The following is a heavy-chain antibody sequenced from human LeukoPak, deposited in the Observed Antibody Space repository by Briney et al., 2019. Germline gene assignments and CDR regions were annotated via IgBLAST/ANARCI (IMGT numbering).Heavy chain of an antibody. V-gene: IGHV3-21*01. CDR2: ISSSSSYI. D-gene: IGHD3-10*01. Sequence: GGSLRLSCAASGFPLRSYSMNWARRAPGKGLKWVSSISSSSSYIYYADSVKGRFTISRDNAKNSLYLQMNSLRAEDTAVYYCARDRGKGGYLDYWGQGTLVTVSS. CDR3: ARDRGKGGYLDY. J-gene: IGHJ4*02. CDR1: GFPLRSYS.